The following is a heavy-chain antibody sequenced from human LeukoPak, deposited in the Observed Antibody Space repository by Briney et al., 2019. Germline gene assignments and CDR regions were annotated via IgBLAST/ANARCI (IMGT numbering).Heavy chain of an antibody. CDR2: INHSGST. Sequence: SSETLSLTCAVYGGSFSGYYWSWIRQPPGKGLEWIGEINHSGSTNYNPSLKSRVTISVDTSKNQFSLKLSSVTAADTAVYYCARGIVPLTVTTGWFDPWGQGTLVTVSS. J-gene: IGHJ5*02. D-gene: IGHD4-17*01. V-gene: IGHV4-34*01. CDR3: ARGIVPLTVTTGWFDP. CDR1: GGSFSGYY.